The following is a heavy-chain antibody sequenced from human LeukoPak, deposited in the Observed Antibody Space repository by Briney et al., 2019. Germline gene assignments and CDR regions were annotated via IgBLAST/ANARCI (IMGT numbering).Heavy chain of an antibody. CDR1: GFTFSSYE. V-gene: IGHV3-48*03. Sequence: GGSLRLSCAASGFTFSSYEMNWVRQAPGKGLEWVSYISSSGSTIYYADSVKGRFTISRDNTKNSLYLQMNSLRAEDTALYYCARDKLAVAGDYYFDYWGQGTLVTVSS. D-gene: IGHD6-19*01. CDR3: ARDKLAVAGDYYFDY. CDR2: ISSSGSTI. J-gene: IGHJ4*02.